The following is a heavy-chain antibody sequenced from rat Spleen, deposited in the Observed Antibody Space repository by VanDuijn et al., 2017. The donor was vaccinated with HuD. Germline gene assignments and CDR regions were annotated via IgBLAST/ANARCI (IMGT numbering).Heavy chain of an antibody. Sequence: EVQLVESGGGLVQPGRSLKLSCAASGFTFSDFDMAWVRQAPTKGLEWVASISTGDDDTYYRDSVKGRFTISRDNAKSTLYLQMNSLRSEDTATYYCTRDSDIPTYFFDYWGQGTLVTVSS. CDR1: GFTFSDFD. D-gene: IGHD2-1*01. J-gene: IGHJ3*01. CDR2: ISTGDDDT. CDR3: TRDSDIPTYFFDY. V-gene: IGHV5S23*01.